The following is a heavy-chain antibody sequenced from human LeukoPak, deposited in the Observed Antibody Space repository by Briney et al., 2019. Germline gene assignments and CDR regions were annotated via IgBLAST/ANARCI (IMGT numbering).Heavy chain of an antibody. V-gene: IGHV3-66*01. CDR3: ARDCSGDSCYRAGY. CDR1: GFTVSSNY. D-gene: IGHD2-15*01. CDR2: IYSGGST. J-gene: IGHJ4*02. Sequence: PGGSLRLSCAASGFTVSSNYMSWVRQAPGKGLEWVSVIYSGGSTYYADSVKGRFTISRDNAKNSVYLQMNSLRVEDTAVYFCARDCSGDSCYRAGYWGQGTLVTVSS.